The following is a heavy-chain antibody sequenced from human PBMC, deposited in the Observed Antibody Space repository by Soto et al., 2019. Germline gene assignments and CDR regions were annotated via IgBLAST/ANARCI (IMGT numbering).Heavy chain of an antibody. CDR3: ARPPTWSYYDSSGYYFDY. CDR2: ISSSSSYI. Sequence: VQLVESGGGVVQPGRSLRLSCAASGFTFSSYSMNWVRQAPGKGLEWVSSISSSSSYIYYADSVKGRFTISRDNAKNSLYLQMNSLRAEDTAVYYCARPPTWSYYDSSGYYFDYWGQGTLVTVSS. CDR1: GFTFSSYS. J-gene: IGHJ4*02. D-gene: IGHD3-22*01. V-gene: IGHV3-21*01.